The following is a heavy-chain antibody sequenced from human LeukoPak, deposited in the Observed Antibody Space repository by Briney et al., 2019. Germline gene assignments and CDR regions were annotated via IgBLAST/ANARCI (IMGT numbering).Heavy chain of an antibody. Sequence: SETLSLTCTVSGGSISSYYWSWIRQPPGKGLEWIGNIYHSGSTYYNPSLKSRVTISVDTSKNQFSLKLSSVTAADTAVYYCARYPYDNSGFYQIGFDYWGQGTLVTVSS. CDR3: ARYPYDNSGFYQIGFDY. CDR1: GGSISSYY. CDR2: IYHSGST. J-gene: IGHJ4*02. D-gene: IGHD3-22*01. V-gene: IGHV4-59*08.